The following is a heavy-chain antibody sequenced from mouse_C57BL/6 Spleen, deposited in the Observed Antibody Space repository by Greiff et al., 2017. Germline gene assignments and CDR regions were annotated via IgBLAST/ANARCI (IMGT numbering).Heavy chain of an antibody. J-gene: IGHJ1*03. V-gene: IGHV1-15*01. Sequence: QVQLKESGAELVRPGASVTLSCKASGYTFTDYEMHWVKQTPVHGLAWIGAIDPETGGTAYNQKFKGKAILTADKSSSTAYMELRSLTSEDSAVYYCTRGRNGNYPWYFDVWGTGTTVTVSS. D-gene: IGHD2-1*01. CDR3: TRGRNGNYPWYFDV. CDR2: IDPETGGT. CDR1: GYTFTDYE.